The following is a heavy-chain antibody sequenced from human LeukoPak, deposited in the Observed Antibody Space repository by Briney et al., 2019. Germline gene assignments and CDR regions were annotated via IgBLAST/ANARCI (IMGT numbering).Heavy chain of an antibody. CDR1: GGSFSGYY. Sequence: TSETLSLTCAVYGGSFSGYYWSWIRQPPGKGLEWIGEINHSGSTNYNPSLKSRVTISVDTSKNQFSLKLSSVTAADTAVYYCARVCYGDSHFPDAFDIWGQGTMVTVSS. CDR2: INHSGST. V-gene: IGHV4-34*01. D-gene: IGHD4-17*01. J-gene: IGHJ3*02. CDR3: ARVCYGDSHFPDAFDI.